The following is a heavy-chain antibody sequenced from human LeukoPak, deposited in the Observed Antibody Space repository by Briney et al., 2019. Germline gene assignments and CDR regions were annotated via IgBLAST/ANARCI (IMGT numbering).Heavy chain of an antibody. Sequence: QPGGSLRLSCAASGFTISSYWMHWVRQAPGKGLVWVSRINTDGSSITYVDSVKGRFTISRDNAKNTLYLQMNSLRAEDTAVYYCARDFMDYFNMDVWGKGTTVTVFS. V-gene: IGHV3-74*01. CDR3: ARDFMDYFNMDV. D-gene: IGHD2/OR15-2a*01. J-gene: IGHJ6*03. CDR2: INTDGSSI. CDR1: GFTISSYW.